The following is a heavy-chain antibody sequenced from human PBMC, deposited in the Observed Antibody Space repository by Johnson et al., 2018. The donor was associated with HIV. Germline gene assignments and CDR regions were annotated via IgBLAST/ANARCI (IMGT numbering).Heavy chain of an antibody. V-gene: IGHV3-30-3*01. CDR2: ISYDGSDK. J-gene: IGHJ3*02. CDR3: ARDNEDIGLVGAFDI. Sequence: QVQLVESGGGVVQPGRSLRLSCAASRFTFSSYAMHWVRQAPGKGLEWVAVISYDGSDKYYADSVKGRFTISRDNSKNTLYLEMNSRRAEDTAVYYCARDNEDIGLVGAFDIWGQGTMVTVSS. D-gene: IGHD2-8*02. CDR1: RFTFSSYA.